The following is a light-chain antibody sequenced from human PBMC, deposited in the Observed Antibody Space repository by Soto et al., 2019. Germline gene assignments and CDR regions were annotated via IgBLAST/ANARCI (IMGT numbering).Light chain of an antibody. CDR1: QGISNY. CDR3: QQNNSPPYT. CDR2: AAS. Sequence: DIQLTQSPSSLSASVGDRVTITCRASQGISNYLAWYQQKPGKVPKLLIYAASTLQAGVPSRFSGSGSGTDSTLTISCLQPEDVASYYQQQNNSPPYTFGQGTKLELK. V-gene: IGKV1-27*01. J-gene: IGKJ2*01.